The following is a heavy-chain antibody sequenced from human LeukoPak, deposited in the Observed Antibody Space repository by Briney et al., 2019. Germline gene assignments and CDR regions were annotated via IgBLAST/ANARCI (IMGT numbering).Heavy chain of an antibody. CDR2: IKQDGSEK. CDR3: ARDIRFLECLFKNTFDY. D-gene: IGHD3-3*01. CDR1: GFTFSSYW. J-gene: IGHJ4*02. V-gene: IGHV3-7*01. Sequence: PGGSLRLSCAASGFTFSSYWMSWVRQAPGKGLEWVANIKQDGSEKYYVDSVKGRFTISRDNAKNSLYLQMNSLRAEDTAVYYCARDIRFLECLFKNTFDYWGQGTLVTVSS.